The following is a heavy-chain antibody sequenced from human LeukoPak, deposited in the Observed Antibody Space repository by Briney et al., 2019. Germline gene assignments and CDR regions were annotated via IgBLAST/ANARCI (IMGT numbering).Heavy chain of an antibody. V-gene: IGHV3-30*02. D-gene: IGHD3-22*01. CDR1: GFTFSSYG. CDR2: ISYDGRNK. Sequence: GGSLRLSCAASGFTFSSYGMHWVRQAPGKGLEWVAFISYDGRNKYYADSLKGRFTISRDNSKKTLFLQMNSLRPEDTAVYYCVTTTRGYSRDSWGQGTLVTVSS. J-gene: IGHJ4*02. CDR3: VTTTRGYSRDS.